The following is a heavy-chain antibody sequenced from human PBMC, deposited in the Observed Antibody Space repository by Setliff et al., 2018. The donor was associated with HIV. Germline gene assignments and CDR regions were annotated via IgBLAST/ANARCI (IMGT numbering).Heavy chain of an antibody. V-gene: IGHV4-39*01. CDR1: GGSISSSSYY. CDR3: ASPASGGSSGQYHY. CDR2: IYYSGST. D-gene: IGHD6-19*01. J-gene: IGHJ4*02. Sequence: LSLTCTVSGGSISSSSYYWGWIRQPPGKGLEWIGSIYYSGSTYYNPSLKSRVTISVDTSKNQFSLKLSSVTAAGTAVYYCASPASGGSSGQYHYWGLGTLVTVSS.